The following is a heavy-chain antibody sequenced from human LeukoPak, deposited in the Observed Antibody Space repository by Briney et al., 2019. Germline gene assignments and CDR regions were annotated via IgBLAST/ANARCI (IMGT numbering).Heavy chain of an antibody. Sequence: GGSLRLLCAPSGFTFSSYGMHWVRHAPGKGLEWLTYIRSDGNYKYYADSVKGRFTISRDNSKNTLYLQMNSLRAEDTAVYYCAKQFLWFGELSHFDYWGQGTLVTVSS. CDR1: GFTFSSYG. CDR2: IRSDGNYK. D-gene: IGHD3-10*01. V-gene: IGHV3-30*02. J-gene: IGHJ4*02. CDR3: AKQFLWFGELSHFDY.